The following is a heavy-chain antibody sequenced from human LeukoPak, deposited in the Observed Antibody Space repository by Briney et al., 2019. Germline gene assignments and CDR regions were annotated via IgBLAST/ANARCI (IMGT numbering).Heavy chain of an antibody. J-gene: IGHJ3*02. CDR3: ASFVTYYHDSSGNLFSSAGAFDI. CDR2: IKSKTDGGTT. Sequence: FTXXXAWMSWVRQAPGKGLEWGGRIKSKTDGGTTDYAAPVKGRFTISRDDSKNTLYLQMNSLRAEDTAVYYCASFVTYYHDSSGNLFSSAGAFDIWGQGTMVTVSS. D-gene: IGHD3-22*01. CDR1: FTXXXAW. V-gene: IGHV3-15*01.